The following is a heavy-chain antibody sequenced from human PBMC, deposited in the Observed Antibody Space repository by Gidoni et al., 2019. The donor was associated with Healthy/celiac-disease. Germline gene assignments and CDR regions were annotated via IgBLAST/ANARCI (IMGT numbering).Heavy chain of an antibody. CDR3: ARGNYGSGSYYAFDI. Sequence: QVQLVQSGAEVKKPGSSVKVSCKASGGTFSSYAISWVRQAPGQGLEWMGRIIPIFGTGKYAKKVQGRVTITADKSTSTAYMELSSLRSEDTAVYYCARGNYGSGSYYAFDIWGQGTMVTVSS. J-gene: IGHJ3*02. D-gene: IGHD3-10*01. CDR1: GGTFSSYA. V-gene: IGHV1-69*06. CDR2: IIPIFGTG.